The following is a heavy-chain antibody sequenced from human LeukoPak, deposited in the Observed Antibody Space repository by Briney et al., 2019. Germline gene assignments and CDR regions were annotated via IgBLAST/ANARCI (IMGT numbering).Heavy chain of an antibody. V-gene: IGHV3-33*01. D-gene: IGHD4-17*01. J-gene: IGHJ4*02. CDR2: IWYDGSNK. CDR3: ARHKENYGDSCLDDD. Sequence: GTSLRLSCAASGFTFRSHGMHWVRQAPGKGLEWVAFIWYDGSNKYYTDSVKGRFTVSRGNSKNTLYLQMNSLRADDTAVYYCARHKENYGDSCLDDDWGQGTLVTVSS. CDR1: GFTFRSHG.